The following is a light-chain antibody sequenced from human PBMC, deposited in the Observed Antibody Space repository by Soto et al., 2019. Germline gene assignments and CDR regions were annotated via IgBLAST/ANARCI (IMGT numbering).Light chain of an antibody. CDR3: QSYDSSLSGAV. Sequence: QAVVTQPPSVSAAPGQRVTISCTGSSSNIGAGYDVHWYQQLPGTAPKLLIYDNSNRPSGVPDRFSGSKSGTSASLAITGLQAEDEADYYCQSYDSSLSGAVFGGGTQLTVL. V-gene: IGLV1-40*01. CDR1: SSNIGAGYD. J-gene: IGLJ7*01. CDR2: DNS.